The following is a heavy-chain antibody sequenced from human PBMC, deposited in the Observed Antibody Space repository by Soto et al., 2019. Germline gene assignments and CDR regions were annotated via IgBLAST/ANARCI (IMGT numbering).Heavy chain of an antibody. CDR3: ARGGNRYSNTASGVGGFDF. CDR1: GVSISSSY. Sequence: SETLSLTGTVSGVSISSSYWSWIRQSPGTGLEWIGYIYYTGTTNYNPSLKRRVTISLDTANNQFSLNVNSLTTADTAVYFCARGGNRYSNTASGVGGFDFWGQGTLVTVSS. CDR2: IYYTGTT. V-gene: IGHV4-59*01. J-gene: IGHJ4*02. D-gene: IGHD3-16*02.